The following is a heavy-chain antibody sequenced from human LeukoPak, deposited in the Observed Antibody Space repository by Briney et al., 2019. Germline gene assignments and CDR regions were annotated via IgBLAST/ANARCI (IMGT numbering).Heavy chain of an antibody. V-gene: IGHV4-59*01. CDR3: ARAGYSYGYYYYYGMDV. Sequence: ASETLSLTCTVSGGSISSYYWSWIRQPPGKGLEWLGYIYYSGSTNYNPSLKSRVTISVDTSKNQFSLKLSSVTAADTAVYYCARAGYSYGYYYYYGMDVWGQGTTVTVSS. CDR1: GGSISSYY. D-gene: IGHD5-18*01. CDR2: IYYSGST. J-gene: IGHJ6*02.